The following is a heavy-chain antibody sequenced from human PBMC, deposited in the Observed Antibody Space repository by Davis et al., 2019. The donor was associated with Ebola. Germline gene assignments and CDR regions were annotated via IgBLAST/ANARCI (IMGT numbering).Heavy chain of an antibody. CDR1: GGSFSGYY. V-gene: IGHV4-34*01. Sequence: SETLSLTCAVYGGSFSGYYWSWIRQSPGKGLEWIASISHDGRTNYNPSLRSRLTISVDTSRMQFSLRLSSVTAADTAVYYCAREPYYFSSHGLDVWGQGTTVAVSS. J-gene: IGHJ6*02. CDR2: ISHDGRT. D-gene: IGHD3-10*01. CDR3: AREPYYFSSHGLDV.